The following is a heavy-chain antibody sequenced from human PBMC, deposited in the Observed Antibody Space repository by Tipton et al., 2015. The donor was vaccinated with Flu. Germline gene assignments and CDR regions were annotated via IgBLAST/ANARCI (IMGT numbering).Heavy chain of an antibody. V-gene: IGHV3-20*04. Sequence: SLRLSCAASGFTFDDYGMSRVRQAPGKGLEWVSGINWNGGSTGYADSVKGRFTISRDNAKNSLYLQMNSLRAEDTALYYCARDQFSGYDLRIFDYWGQGTLVTVSS. CDR1: GFTFDDYG. CDR2: INWNGGST. J-gene: IGHJ4*02. CDR3: ARDQFSGYDLRIFDY. D-gene: IGHD5-12*01.